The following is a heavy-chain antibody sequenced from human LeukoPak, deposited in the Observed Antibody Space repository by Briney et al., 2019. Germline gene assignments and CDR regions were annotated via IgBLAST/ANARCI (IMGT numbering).Heavy chain of an antibody. J-gene: IGHJ6*03. V-gene: IGHV4-39*01. CDR1: GGSISSSSYF. CDR2: IYFSGTT. Sequence: PSETLSLTCTVSGGSISSSSYFWGWIREPPGKGLEWIGNIYFSGTTYYNPSLKSRVTIFVDTSKNQFSLKLSSVTAADTAVYYCARLCDVWSGCYMDVWGKGTTVTVSS. D-gene: IGHD3-3*01. CDR3: ARLCDVWSGCYMDV.